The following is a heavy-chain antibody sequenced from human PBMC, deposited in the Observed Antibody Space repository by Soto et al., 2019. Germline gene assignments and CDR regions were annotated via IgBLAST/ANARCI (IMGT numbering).Heavy chain of an antibody. D-gene: IGHD5-12*01. CDR2: INAGNGNT. CDR1: GYTFTSYA. Sequence: ASVKVSCKASGYTFTSYAMHWVRQAPGQRLEWMGWINAGNGNTKYSQKFQGRVTITRDTSASTAYMELSSLRSEATAVYYCARQSSPINYYYGMDVWGQGTTVTVSS. CDR3: ARQSSPINYYYGMDV. J-gene: IGHJ6*02. V-gene: IGHV1-3*01.